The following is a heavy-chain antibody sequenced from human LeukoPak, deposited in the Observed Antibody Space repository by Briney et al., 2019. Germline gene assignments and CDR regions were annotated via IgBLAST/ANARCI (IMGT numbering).Heavy chain of an antibody. J-gene: IGHJ6*02. V-gene: IGHV3-23*01. Sequence: GGSLRLSCAASGFTFSSYAMSWVRQAPGKGLEWVSAIGGSGGSTYYADSVKGRFTISRDDSKNTLYLQMNSLRAEDTAVYYCAKGPAASDLYYYYYGMDVWGQGTTVTVSS. CDR1: GFTFSSYA. CDR2: IGGSGGST. CDR3: AKGPAASDLYYYYYGMDV. D-gene: IGHD2-2*01.